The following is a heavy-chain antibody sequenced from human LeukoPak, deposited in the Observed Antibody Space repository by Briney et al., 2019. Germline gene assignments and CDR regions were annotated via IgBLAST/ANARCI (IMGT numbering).Heavy chain of an antibody. V-gene: IGHV4-34*01. CDR3: ARGQGRDGYSGILDY. D-gene: IGHD5-24*01. Sequence: SETLSLTCAVYGGSFSGYYWTWIRQPPGKGLEWIGEINPSGTTNYNPSLKSRVTISVDRSKNQFSLKLRSVTAADTAVFYCARGQGRDGYSGILDYWGQGALVTVSS. J-gene: IGHJ4*02. CDR1: GGSFSGYY. CDR2: INPSGTT.